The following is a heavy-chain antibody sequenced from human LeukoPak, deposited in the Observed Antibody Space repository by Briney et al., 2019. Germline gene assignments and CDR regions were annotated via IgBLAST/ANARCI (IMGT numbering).Heavy chain of an antibody. Sequence: SETLSLTCTVSGGSISSYYWSWIRQPPGKGLEWNGYIYYSGSTNYNPSLKSRVTISVDTSKNQFSLKLSSVTAADTAVYYCARVHIYYDSSGYFDYWGQGTLVTVSS. D-gene: IGHD3-22*01. CDR1: GGSISSYY. V-gene: IGHV4-59*01. CDR2: IYYSGST. J-gene: IGHJ4*02. CDR3: ARVHIYYDSSGYFDY.